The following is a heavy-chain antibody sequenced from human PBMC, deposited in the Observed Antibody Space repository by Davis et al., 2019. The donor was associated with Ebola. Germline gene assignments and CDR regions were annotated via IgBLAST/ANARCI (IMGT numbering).Heavy chain of an antibody. Sequence: PGGSLRLSCAASGFTFSSYWMTWVRLAPGKGLEWVANIKQDGSEKYYVDSVKGRFTISRDNSKNTLYLEMNSLTAEDTAVYYCAKEVGATTLVLGYWGQGTLVTVSS. CDR2: IKQDGSEK. CDR1: GFTFSSYW. V-gene: IGHV3-7*01. D-gene: IGHD1-26*01. J-gene: IGHJ4*02. CDR3: AKEVGATTLVLGY.